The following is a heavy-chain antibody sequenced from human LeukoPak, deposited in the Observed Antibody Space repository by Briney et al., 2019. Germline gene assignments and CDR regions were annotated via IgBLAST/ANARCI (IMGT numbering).Heavy chain of an antibody. J-gene: IGHJ5*02. D-gene: IGHD2-15*01. CDR1: GFTFSSYS. CDR2: ISSSSSYI. CDR3: ARDLAPIVVVVAATGWWFDP. Sequence: GGSLRLSCAASGFTFSSYSMNWVRQAPGKGLEWVSSISSSSSYIYYADSVKGRFTISRDNAENSLYLQMNSLRAEDTAVYYCARDLAPIVVVVAATGWWFDPWGQGTLVTVSS. V-gene: IGHV3-21*01.